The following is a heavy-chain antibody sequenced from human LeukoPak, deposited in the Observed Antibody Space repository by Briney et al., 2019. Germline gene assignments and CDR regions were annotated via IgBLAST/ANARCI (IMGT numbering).Heavy chain of an antibody. CDR1: GFTFSSYA. V-gene: IGHV3-23*01. CDR3: TKDLDHYYFWKGLSYYFDY. CDR2: ISGSGGST. Sequence: GGSLRLSCAASGFTFSSYAMSWVRQAPGKGLEWVSAISGSGGSTYYADSVKGRFTISRDNYKNTLYRQMNSLRAEDSRVLFCTKDLDHYYFWKGLSYYFDYWGQGTLVTVSS. D-gene: IGHD3-3*01. J-gene: IGHJ4*02.